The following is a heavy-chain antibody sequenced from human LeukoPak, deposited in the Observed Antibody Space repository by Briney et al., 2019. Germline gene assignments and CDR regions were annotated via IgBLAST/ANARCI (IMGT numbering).Heavy chain of an antibody. J-gene: IGHJ4*02. Sequence: GGSLRLSCAASGFTFSSYSMNWVRQAPGKGLEWVSSISSSSSYIYYADSVKGRFTISRDNAKNSLYLQVNSLRAEDTAVYYCARDPGVPAAVLDYWGQGTLVTVSS. CDR3: ARDPGVPAAVLDY. V-gene: IGHV3-21*01. CDR2: ISSSSSYI. CDR1: GFTFSSYS. D-gene: IGHD2-2*01.